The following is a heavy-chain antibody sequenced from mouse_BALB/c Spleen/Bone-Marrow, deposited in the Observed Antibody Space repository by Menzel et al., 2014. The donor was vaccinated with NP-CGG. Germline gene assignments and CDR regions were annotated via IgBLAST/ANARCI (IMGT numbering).Heavy chain of an antibody. CDR1: GYTFTSYV. CDR2: INPYNDGS. J-gene: IGHJ1*01. CDR3: ARTTVVDIYWYFDV. V-gene: IGHV1-14*01. Sequence: QLQQSGPELVKPGASVKMSCKASGYTFTSYVLHWVKQKPGQGLEWIGYINPYNDGSKYNEKFKGKATLTSDKSSSTAYMELSSLTSEDSAVYYCARTTVVDIYWYFDVWGAGTTVNVSS. D-gene: IGHD1-1*01.